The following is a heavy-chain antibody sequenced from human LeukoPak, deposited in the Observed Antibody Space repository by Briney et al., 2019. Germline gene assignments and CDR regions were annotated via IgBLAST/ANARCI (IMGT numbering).Heavy chain of an antibody. J-gene: IGHJ4*02. CDR2: TRQDGSEK. Sequence: GGSLRLSCAAFGFTFSNAWMSWVRQAPGRGLEWVANTRQDGSEKYYVDSVKGRFTISRDNAKNSLYLQMNSLRAEDTAVYYCARDYVWGSDRYTDYWGQGTLVTVSS. V-gene: IGHV3-7*05. CDR1: GFTFSNAW. D-gene: IGHD3-16*02. CDR3: ARDYVWGSDRYTDY.